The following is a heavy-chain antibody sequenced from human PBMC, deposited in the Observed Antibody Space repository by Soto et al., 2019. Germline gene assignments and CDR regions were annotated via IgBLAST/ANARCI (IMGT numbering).Heavy chain of an antibody. J-gene: IGHJ6*02. D-gene: IGHD3-22*01. V-gene: IGHV3-30*04. CDR2: ISFDGTNK. CDR1: KFTFASYV. CDR3: AREMIPMIMGGMSAMAV. Sequence: QVQLVESGGGVVQPERSQRLSCTASKFTFASYVMHWVRQAPGEGLEWVALISFDGTNKYYADSVKGRFTISRDNSKNTMYLQMNSLRPEDTAVYYCAREMIPMIMGGMSAMAVWGQGTTVTVS.